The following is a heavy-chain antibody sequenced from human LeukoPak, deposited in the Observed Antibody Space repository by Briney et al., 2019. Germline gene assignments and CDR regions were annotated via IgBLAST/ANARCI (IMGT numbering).Heavy chain of an antibody. CDR2: IYSGGST. CDR3: ARAVYYYDSSGYYRFYFDY. J-gene: IGHJ4*02. D-gene: IGHD3-22*01. Sequence: GSLRLSWAASGITVSSNYMSWVRQAPGKGLEWVSGIYSGGSTYYADSVKGRFTISRDNSKNTLYLQMNSLRAEDTAVYYCARAVYYYDSSGYYRFYFDYWGQGTLVTVSS. CDR1: GITVSSNY. V-gene: IGHV3-66*01.